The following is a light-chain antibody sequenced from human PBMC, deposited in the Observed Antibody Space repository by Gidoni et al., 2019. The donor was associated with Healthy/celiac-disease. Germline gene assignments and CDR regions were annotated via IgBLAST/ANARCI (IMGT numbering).Light chain of an antibody. CDR1: SSNIGAGYD. CDR2: GNS. V-gene: IGLV1-40*01. J-gene: IGLJ2*01. Sequence: QSVLTQPPSVSGAPGQRVTISCTGSSSNIGAGYDVPWYQQLPGTAPKLLIYGNSNRPSGVPERFSGSKSGTSAPLAITGLQAEDEADYYCQSYDSSLSGWVFGGGTKLTVL. CDR3: QSYDSSLSGWV.